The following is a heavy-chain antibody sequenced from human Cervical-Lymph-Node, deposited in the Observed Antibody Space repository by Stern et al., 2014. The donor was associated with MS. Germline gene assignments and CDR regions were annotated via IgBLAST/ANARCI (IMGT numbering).Heavy chain of an antibody. J-gene: IGHJ6*02. Sequence: DQLVESGGGVVQPGRSLRLSCAASGFTFSSYGMHWVRQAPGKGLEWVAVIWYDGSNKYYADSVKGRFTISRDNSKNTLYLQMNSLRAEDTAVYYCARDGRYCSGGSCYSQDYYHGMDVWGQGTTVTVSS. V-gene: IGHV3-33*01. CDR3: ARDGRYCSGGSCYSQDYYHGMDV. CDR1: GFTFSSYG. CDR2: IWYDGSNK. D-gene: IGHD2-15*01.